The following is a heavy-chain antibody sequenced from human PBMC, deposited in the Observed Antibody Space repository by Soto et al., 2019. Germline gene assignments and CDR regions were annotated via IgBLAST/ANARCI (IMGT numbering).Heavy chain of an antibody. J-gene: IGHJ4*02. CDR3: AKGGISVSRIDY. CDR2: ISGNSAII. Sequence: GGSLRLSCGASGFTFSNSAMTWVRQTPGKGLEWVSSISGNSAIIYYADSVKGRFTFSRDNSRNTVYLRMNSLRAEDTALYYCAKGGISVSRIDYWGQGTLVTVSS. D-gene: IGHD6-19*01. V-gene: IGHV3-23*01. CDR1: GFTFSNSA.